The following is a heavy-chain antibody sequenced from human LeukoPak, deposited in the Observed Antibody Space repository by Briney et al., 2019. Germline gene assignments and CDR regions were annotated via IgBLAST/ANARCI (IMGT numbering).Heavy chain of an antibody. Sequence: GGSLRLSCAASGLIFSGSAMHWVRQAPGKGLEWVGRMRSKANSYATGYATSVIGRFTISRDDSKNTRYLEMNSLKIEDTAVYFCTSQAGYSSSWETWGQGTLVTVSS. V-gene: IGHV3-73*01. CDR2: MRSKANSYAT. D-gene: IGHD6-13*01. CDR3: TSQAGYSSSWET. CDR1: GLIFSGSA. J-gene: IGHJ5*02.